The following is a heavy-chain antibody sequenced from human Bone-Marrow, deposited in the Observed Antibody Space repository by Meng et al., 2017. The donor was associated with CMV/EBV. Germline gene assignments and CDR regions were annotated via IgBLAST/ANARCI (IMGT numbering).Heavy chain of an antibody. Sequence: ASVKVSCKASGGTFSSYAISWVRQAPGQGLEWMGIINPSGGSTSYAQKFQGRVTMTRDTSTSTVYMELSSLRSEDTAVYYCARDLGYCSSTSCPGDFDYWGQGTLVTVSS. V-gene: IGHV1-46*01. D-gene: IGHD2-2*01. CDR3: ARDLGYCSSTSCPGDFDY. CDR2: INPSGGST. CDR1: GGTFSSYA. J-gene: IGHJ4*02.